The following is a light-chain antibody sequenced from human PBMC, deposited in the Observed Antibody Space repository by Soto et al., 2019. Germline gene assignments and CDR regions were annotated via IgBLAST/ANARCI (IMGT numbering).Light chain of an antibody. V-gene: IGLV2-14*01. CDR1: SSDVGGYNY. J-gene: IGLJ3*02. CDR3: SSYTSISTWV. Sequence: QSVLTQPASVSGSPGQSITISCTGTSSDVGGYNYVSWYQQHPGKAPKLMIYEVSNRPSGVSNRFSGSKSGNTASLTISGLQAEDEADYYCSSYTSISTWVLGGGTKLTVL. CDR2: EVS.